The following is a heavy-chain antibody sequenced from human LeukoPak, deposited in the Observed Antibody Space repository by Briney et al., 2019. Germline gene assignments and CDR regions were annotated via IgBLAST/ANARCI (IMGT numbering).Heavy chain of an antibody. CDR2: IYTSGST. V-gene: IGHV4-4*09. CDR1: GDSISSYY. CDR3: ARSPNYYDSSGYPYYFDY. Sequence: SETLSLTCTVSGDSISSYYWSWIRQPPGKGLEWIGYIYTSGSTNYNPSLKSRVTISVDTYKNQFSLKLSSVTAADTAVYFCARSPNYYDSSGYPYYFDYWGQGTLVTVSS. J-gene: IGHJ4*02. D-gene: IGHD3-22*01.